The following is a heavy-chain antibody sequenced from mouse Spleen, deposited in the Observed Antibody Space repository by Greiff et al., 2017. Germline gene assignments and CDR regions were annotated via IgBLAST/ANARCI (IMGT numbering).Heavy chain of an antibody. CDR3: ARDLLSDY. D-gene: IGHD2-1*01. J-gene: IGHJ2*01. Sequence: VQLQQPGAELVRPGSSVKLSCKASGYTFTSYWMDWVKQRPGQGLEWIGNIYPSDSETHYNQKFKDKATLTVDKSSSTACMQLSSLTSEDSAVYYCARDLLSDYWGQGTTLTVSS. CDR2: IYPSDSET. V-gene: IGHV1-61*01. CDR1: GYTFTSYW.